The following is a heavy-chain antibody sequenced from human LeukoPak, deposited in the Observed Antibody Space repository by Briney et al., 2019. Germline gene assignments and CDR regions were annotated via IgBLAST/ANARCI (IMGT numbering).Heavy chain of an antibody. CDR1: GGSISSGSYY. Sequence: SETLSLTCSVSGGSISSGSYYWSWIRQPPGKGLEWIGYIYYSGSTNYNPSLKSRVTISGDTSKNQFSLKLSSVTAADTAVYFCASPTYGDYGSLRTQGPRSYYYYGMDVRGQGTTVTVSS. CDR2: IYYSGST. V-gene: IGHV4-61*01. D-gene: IGHD4-17*01. CDR3: ASPTYGDYGSLRTQGPRSYYYYGMDV. J-gene: IGHJ6*02.